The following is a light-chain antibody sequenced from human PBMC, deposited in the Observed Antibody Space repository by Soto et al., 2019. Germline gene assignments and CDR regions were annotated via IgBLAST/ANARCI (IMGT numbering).Light chain of an antibody. CDR1: QSLLHSNGYNY. J-gene: IGKJ1*01. CDR2: LGS. V-gene: IGKV2-28*01. Sequence: DIVMTQSPLSLPVTPGEPASISCRSSQSLLHSNGYNYLDWYLQKPGQSPQLLIYLGSNRASGVPDRFSGSGSGTDFTLKISRVEAEDVGVYHCIQDLQAPPTFGQGTKVEIK. CDR3: IQDLQAPPT.